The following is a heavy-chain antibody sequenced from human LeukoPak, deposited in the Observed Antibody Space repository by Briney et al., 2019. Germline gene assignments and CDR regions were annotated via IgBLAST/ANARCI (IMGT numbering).Heavy chain of an antibody. V-gene: IGHV4-4*07. D-gene: IGHD7-27*01. CDR1: GGSISSYY. Sequence: SETLSLTCTVSGGSISSYYWSWIRQPAGKGLEWIGRIYTSGSTNYNPSLKSRVTMSVDTSKNQFPLKLSSVTAADTAVYYCARGPETGDGFWYFDLWGRGTLVTVSS. J-gene: IGHJ2*01. CDR3: ARGPETGDGFWYFDL. CDR2: IYTSGST.